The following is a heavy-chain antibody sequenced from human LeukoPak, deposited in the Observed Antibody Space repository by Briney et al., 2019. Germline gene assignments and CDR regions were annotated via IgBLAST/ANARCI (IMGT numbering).Heavy chain of an antibody. CDR3: ARSSIAAPANWFDP. D-gene: IGHD6-13*01. V-gene: IGHV1-2*02. CDR1: GYTFTGYY. CDR2: INPNSGGT. J-gene: IGHJ5*02. Sequence: ASVKVSCKASGYTFTGYYMHWVRQAPGQGLEWMGWINPNSGGTNYAQKFQGRVTMTGDTSISTAYMELSRLRSDDTAVYYCARSSIAAPANWFDPWGQGTLVTVSS.